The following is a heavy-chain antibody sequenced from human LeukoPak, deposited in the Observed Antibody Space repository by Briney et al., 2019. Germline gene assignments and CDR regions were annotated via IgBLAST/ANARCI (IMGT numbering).Heavy chain of an antibody. V-gene: IGHV4-59*12. CDR2: IYYSGST. CDR1: GGSFSGYY. D-gene: IGHD4-23*01. J-gene: IGHJ4*02. Sequence: SETLSLTCAVYGGSFSGYYWSWIRQPPGKGLEWIGYIYYSGSTNYNPSLKSRVTISVDTSKNRFSLKLSSVTAADTAVYYCARDPSTVVTHRFFEYWGQGTLVTVSS. CDR3: ARDPSTVVTHRFFEY.